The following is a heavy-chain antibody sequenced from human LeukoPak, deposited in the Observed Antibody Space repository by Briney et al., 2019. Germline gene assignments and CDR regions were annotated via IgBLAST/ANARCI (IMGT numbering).Heavy chain of an antibody. CDR1: GFTFDDYA. Sequence: GRSLRLSCAASGFTFDDYAMHWVRQAPGKGLEWVSGISWNSGSIGYADSVKGRFTISRDNAKNSLYLQMNSLRAEDTAVYYCARDHHDGGAFDIWGQGTMVTVSS. D-gene: IGHD1-1*01. CDR2: ISWNSGSI. J-gene: IGHJ3*02. V-gene: IGHV3-9*01. CDR3: ARDHHDGGAFDI.